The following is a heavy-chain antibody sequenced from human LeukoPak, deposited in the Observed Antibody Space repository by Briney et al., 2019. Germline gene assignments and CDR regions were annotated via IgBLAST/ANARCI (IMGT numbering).Heavy chain of an antibody. D-gene: IGHD4-17*01. J-gene: IGHJ4*02. CDR3: AKDRGLLKYYGDYTYYFDY. CDR1: GFTFSSYG. CDR2: IRYDGSNK. Sequence: GGSLRLSCAASGFTFSSYGMHWVRQAPGKGLEWVAFIRYDGSNKYYADSVKGRFTISRDNSKNTLYLQMNSLRAEDTAVYYCAKDRGLLKYYGDYTYYFDYWGQGTLAIVSS. V-gene: IGHV3-30*02.